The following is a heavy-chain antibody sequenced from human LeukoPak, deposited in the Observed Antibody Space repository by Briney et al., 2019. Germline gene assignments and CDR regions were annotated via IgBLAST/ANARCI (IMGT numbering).Heavy chain of an antibody. Sequence: PGGSLRLSCAASGFTFSSYAMSWVRQAPGKGLEWVSAISGSGGSTYYADSVKGRFTISRDNAKNSLYLQMNSLRVEDTALYYCARALSNYVDYYYYYYMDVWGKGTTVTVSS. CDR3: ARALSNYVDYYYYYYMDV. J-gene: IGHJ6*03. CDR1: GFTFSSYA. V-gene: IGHV3-23*01. D-gene: IGHD4-11*01. CDR2: ISGSGGST.